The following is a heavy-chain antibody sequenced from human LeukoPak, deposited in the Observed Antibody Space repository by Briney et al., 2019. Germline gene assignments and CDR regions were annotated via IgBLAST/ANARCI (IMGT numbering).Heavy chain of an antibody. D-gene: IGHD6-19*01. CDR3: VRDSPSGFFDL. CDR2: INPDGTVT. J-gene: IGHJ2*01. V-gene: IGHV3-74*01. Sequence: GGSLRLSCAASGFTFSSHWMHWVRQAPGKGLVWVSPINPDGTVTTYADSVKGRFTISRDNAKNTLYLQMNSLRVEDTAVYYCVRDSPSGFFDLWGRGTLVTVSS. CDR1: GFTFSSHW.